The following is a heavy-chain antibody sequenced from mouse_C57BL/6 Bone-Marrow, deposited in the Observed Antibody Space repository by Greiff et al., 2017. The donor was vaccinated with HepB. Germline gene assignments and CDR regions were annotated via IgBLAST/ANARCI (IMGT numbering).Heavy chain of an antibody. D-gene: IGHD1-1*01. CDR1: GYTFTDYN. CDR2: INPNNGGT. J-gene: IGHJ2*01. Sequence: SGPELVKPGASVKIPCKASGYTFTDYNMDWVKQSHGKSLEWIGDINPNNGGTIYNQKFKGKATLTVDKSSSTAYMELRSLTSEDTAVYYCARRDYGSSFYFDYWGQGTTLTVSS. CDR3: ARRDYGSSFYFDY. V-gene: IGHV1-18*01.